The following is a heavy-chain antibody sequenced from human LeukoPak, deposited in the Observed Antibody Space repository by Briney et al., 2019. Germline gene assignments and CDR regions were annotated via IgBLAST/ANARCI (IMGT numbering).Heavy chain of an antibody. D-gene: IGHD4-17*01. V-gene: IGHV1-8*01. Sequence: ASVKVSCKTSGYPFSNYDINWVRQATGQGLEWMGWINPHSGKTGYAQKFQGRVTMTTDTSASTAYMDLSSLRSEDTAVYYCARLSSHYGDYKVDPWGQGTLVTVSS. CDR3: ARLSSHYGDYKVDP. J-gene: IGHJ5*02. CDR2: INPHSGKT. CDR1: GYPFSNYD.